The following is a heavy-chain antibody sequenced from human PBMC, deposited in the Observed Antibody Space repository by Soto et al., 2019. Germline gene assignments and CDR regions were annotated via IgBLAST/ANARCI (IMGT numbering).Heavy chain of an antibody. V-gene: IGHV3-23*01. Sequence: GGSLRLSCAASGFTFDNYAMNWVRQAPGKGVEWVSGITGSGENTYYADSVKGRFTISRDNSKNTLYVQLNSLRVEDTAIYYCAKVSLGATTITDFYYYGMDVWGQGTMVTVSS. D-gene: IGHD1-26*01. J-gene: IGHJ6*02. CDR3: AKVSLGATTITDFYYYGMDV. CDR2: ITGSGENT. CDR1: GFTFDNYA.